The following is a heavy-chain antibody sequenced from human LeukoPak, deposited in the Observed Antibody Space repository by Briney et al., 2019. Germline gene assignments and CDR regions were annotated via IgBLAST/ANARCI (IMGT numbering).Heavy chain of an antibody. CDR2: ISGSGGST. V-gene: IGHV3-23*01. CDR1: GFTFSSYA. Sequence: QPGESLRLSCAAAGFTFSSYAMSWVRQAPGKGLEWVSAISGSGGSTYYADSVKGRFTISRDNSKNTLYLQMNSLRAEDTAVYYCANDCSGGSCTDYCGQGTLVTVSS. D-gene: IGHD2-15*01. J-gene: IGHJ4*02. CDR3: ANDCSGGSCTDY.